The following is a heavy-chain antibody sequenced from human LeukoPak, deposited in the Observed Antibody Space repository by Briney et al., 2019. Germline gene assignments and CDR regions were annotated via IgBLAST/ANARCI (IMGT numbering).Heavy chain of an antibody. J-gene: IGHJ4*02. Sequence: ASVKVSCKVSGYTLTELSMHWVRQAPGKGLEWMGGFDPEDGETIYAQKFQGRVTMTEDTSTDTAYMELSSLRSEDTAVYYCAAARPYCSGGTCYPFDYWGQGTLVTVSS. CDR2: FDPEDGET. D-gene: IGHD2-15*01. V-gene: IGHV1-24*01. CDR1: GYTLTELS. CDR3: AAARPYCSGGTCYPFDY.